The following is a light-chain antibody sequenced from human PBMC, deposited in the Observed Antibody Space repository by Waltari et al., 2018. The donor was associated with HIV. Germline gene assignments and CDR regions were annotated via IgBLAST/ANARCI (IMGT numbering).Light chain of an antibody. J-gene: IGKJ3*01. CDR1: QDVSDS. V-gene: IGKV1-8*01. CDR3: QQYLDVLPT. Sequence: IRMTQSPISLSASIGDKVTITCLASQDVSDSLSWYQKRPGKAPRLLIFGASTWQSGVTSRFSGSRSGPEFTLTIGCLQSEDFATYYCQQYLDVLPTFGPGTKVDF. CDR2: GAS.